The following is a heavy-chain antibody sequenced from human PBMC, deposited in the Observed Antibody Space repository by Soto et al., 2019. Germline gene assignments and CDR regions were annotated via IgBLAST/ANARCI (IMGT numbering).Heavy chain of an antibody. D-gene: IGHD3-3*01. CDR2: IWYDGSNK. CDR3: ARSLYGFWSCPTLGAFYI. V-gene: IGHV3-33*01. CDR1: GFTFSSYG. J-gene: IGHJ3*02. Sequence: QVQLVESGGGVVQPGRSLRLSCAASGFTFSSYGMHWVRQAPGKGLEWVAVIWYDGSNKYYADSVKGRFTISRDNSKKTLELEMNSLRAEDTAVYSCARSLYGFWSCPTLGAFYIWGQGTIVTVSS.